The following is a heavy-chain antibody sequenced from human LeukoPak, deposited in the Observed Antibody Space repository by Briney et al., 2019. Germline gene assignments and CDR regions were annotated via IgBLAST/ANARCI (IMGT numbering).Heavy chain of an antibody. CDR2: MNPNSGNT. V-gene: IGHV1-8*01. CDR1: GYTFTSYD. CDR3: ARGERQQLAPGGFDY. D-gene: IGHD6-13*01. J-gene: IGHJ4*02. Sequence: ASVKVSCKASGYTFTSYDINWVRQATGQGLEWMGWMNPNSGNTGYAQKFQGGVTMTRNTSISTAYMELSSLRSEGTAVYYCARGERQQLAPGGFDYWGQGTLVTVSS.